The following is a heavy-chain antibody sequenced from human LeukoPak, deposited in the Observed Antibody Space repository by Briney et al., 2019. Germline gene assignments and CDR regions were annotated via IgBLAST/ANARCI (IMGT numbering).Heavy chain of an antibody. V-gene: IGHV1-69*05. Sequence: SVKVSCKASGGTFSSYAISWVRQAPGQGLEWMGRIIPIFGTANYAQKFQGRVTMTRDTSISTAYMELSRLRSDDTAVYYCAPSSGWWFDYWGQGTLVTVSS. D-gene: IGHD6-19*01. J-gene: IGHJ4*02. CDR2: IIPIFGTA. CDR3: APSSGWWFDY. CDR1: GGTFSSYA.